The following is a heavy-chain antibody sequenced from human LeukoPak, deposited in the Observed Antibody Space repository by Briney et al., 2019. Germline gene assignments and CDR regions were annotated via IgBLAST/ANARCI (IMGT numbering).Heavy chain of an antibody. CDR2: IYHSGSA. Sequence: SGTLSLTCAVSGGSISSSNWWSWVRQPPGKGLEWIGEIYHSGSANYNPSLKSRVTISVDKSKNQFSLKLSSVTAADTAVYYCARDQRPRYYYYGMDVWGQGTTVTVSS. CDR1: GGSISSSNW. CDR3: ARDQRPRYYYYGMDV. J-gene: IGHJ6*02. V-gene: IGHV4-4*02.